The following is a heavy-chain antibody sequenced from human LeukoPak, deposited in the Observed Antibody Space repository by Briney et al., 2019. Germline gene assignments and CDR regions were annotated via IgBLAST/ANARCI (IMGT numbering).Heavy chain of an antibody. CDR2: IYSGGST. CDR1: GFTESSNY. V-gene: IGHV3-53*05. J-gene: IGHJ3*02. Sequence: GGSLRLSCAASGFTESSNYMSWLRQAPGKGLEGVSVIYSGGSTYYADSVKGRFTISRDNSKNTLYLQMNSLRAEDTAVYYCEIEISRTGAFDIWGQGTMVTVSS. D-gene: IGHD3-3*02. CDR3: EIEISRTGAFDI.